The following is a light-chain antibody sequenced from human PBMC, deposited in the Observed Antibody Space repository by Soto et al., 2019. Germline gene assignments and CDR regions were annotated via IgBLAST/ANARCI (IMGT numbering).Light chain of an antibody. Sequence: EVVMTQSPATLSVSPGERATVSCRASQTVGGNLAWYQQRPGQAPRLLMYGASTRATGIPARFSGSGSGTEFTLTISSLQSEDFAVYYCHQRQSWPRTFGQGTKVDIK. CDR2: GAS. V-gene: IGKV3-15*01. CDR3: HQRQSWPRT. CDR1: QTVGGN. J-gene: IGKJ1*01.